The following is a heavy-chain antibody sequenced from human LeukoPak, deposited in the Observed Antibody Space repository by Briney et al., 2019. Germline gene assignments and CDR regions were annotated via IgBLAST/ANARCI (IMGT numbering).Heavy chain of an antibody. Sequence: SETLSLTCTVSGGSISSGGYYWSWIRQPPGKGLEWIGYIYHSGSTYYNPSLKSRVTMSVDRSKNQFSLKLSSVTAADTAVYYCARDWRYGGNSPYFDYWGQGTLVTVSS. CDR3: ARDWRYGGNSPYFDY. CDR2: IYHSGST. D-gene: IGHD4-23*01. V-gene: IGHV4-30-2*01. CDR1: GGSISSGGYY. J-gene: IGHJ4*02.